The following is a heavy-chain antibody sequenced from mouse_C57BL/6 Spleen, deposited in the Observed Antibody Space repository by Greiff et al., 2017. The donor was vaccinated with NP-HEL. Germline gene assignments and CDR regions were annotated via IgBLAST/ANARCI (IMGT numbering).Heavy chain of an antibody. CDR1: GYSITSGYD. V-gene: IGHV3-1*01. Sequence: EVQLVESGPGMVKPSQSLSLTCTVTGYSITSGYDWHWIRHFPGNKLEWMGYISYSGSTNYNPSLKSRISITHDTSKNHFFLKLNSVTTEDTATYYCARGLLYREPDYSMDYWGQGTSVTVSS. CDR3: ARGLLYREPDYSMDY. CDR2: ISYSGST. D-gene: IGHD2-12*01. J-gene: IGHJ4*01.